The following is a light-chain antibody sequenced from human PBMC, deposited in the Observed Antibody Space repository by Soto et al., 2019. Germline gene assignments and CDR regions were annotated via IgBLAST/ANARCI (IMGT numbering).Light chain of an antibody. CDR3: SSYTSSSTPYV. CDR1: SSDVGAYNY. CDR2: EVS. Sequence: QSALTQPASVSGSPGQSITISCTGTSSDVGAYNYVSWYQQHPGKAPKLMIHEVSKRPSGVSNRFSGSKSGNTASLTISGLQAEDEADYYCSSYTSSSTPYVLGTGTKVTVL. V-gene: IGLV2-14*01. J-gene: IGLJ1*01.